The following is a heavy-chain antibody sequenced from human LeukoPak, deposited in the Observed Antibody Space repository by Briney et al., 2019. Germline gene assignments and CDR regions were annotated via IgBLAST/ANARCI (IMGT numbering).Heavy chain of an antibody. V-gene: IGHV3-21*01. D-gene: IGHD6-13*01. Sequence: GGSLRLSCAASGFTFSSYSMNWVRQAPGKGLEWVSSISSSSSYIYYADSVKGRFTISRDNAKNSLYLQMNSIRAEDTAVYYCARGPQGILAAAGTFWCDPWGQGTLVTVSS. CDR2: ISSSSSYI. J-gene: IGHJ5*02. CDR1: GFTFSSYS. CDR3: ARGPQGILAAAGTFWCDP.